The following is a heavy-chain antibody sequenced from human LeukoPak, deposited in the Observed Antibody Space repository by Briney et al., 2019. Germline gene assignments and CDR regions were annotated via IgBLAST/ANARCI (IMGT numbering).Heavy chain of an antibody. D-gene: IGHD2-2*01. V-gene: IGHV1-18*04. CDR1: GYTFTSYG. CDR2: ISAYNGNT. CDR3: ARKYCSSTSCYGDNAFDI. J-gene: IGHJ3*02. Sequence: ASVKVSCKASGYTFTSYGISWVRQAPGQGLECLGWISAYNGNTNYAQKLQGRVTMTTDTSTSTAYMELRSLRSDDTAVYYCARKYCSSTSCYGDNAFDIWGQETMVTVSS.